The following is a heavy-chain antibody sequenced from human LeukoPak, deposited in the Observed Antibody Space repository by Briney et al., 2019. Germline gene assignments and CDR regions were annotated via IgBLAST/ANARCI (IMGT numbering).Heavy chain of an antibody. CDR3: AIGSSWSYFDY. CDR1: GFTFSSYS. V-gene: IGHV3-48*01. Sequence: PGGSLRLSCAASGFTFSSYSMNWVRQAPGKGLEWVSYISSSSSTIYYADSVKGRFTISRDNAKNSLYLQMNNLRAEDTAVYYCAIGSSWSYFDYWGQGTLVTVSS. D-gene: IGHD6-13*01. CDR2: ISSSSSTI. J-gene: IGHJ4*02.